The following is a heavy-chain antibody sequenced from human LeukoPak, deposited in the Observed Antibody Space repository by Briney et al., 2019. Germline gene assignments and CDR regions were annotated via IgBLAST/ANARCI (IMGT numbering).Heavy chain of an antibody. Sequence: GGSLRLSCAASGFPFSISAMSWVRQAPGRGLEWVSAISGSSHMTYYADSVKGRLTISRDNSKNTVYLQMNSLRAEDTAIYYCAKVSGWSVPDAFNIWGQGTMVTVSS. CDR1: GFPFSISA. D-gene: IGHD2-15*01. CDR2: ISGSSHMT. CDR3: AKVSGWSVPDAFNI. J-gene: IGHJ3*02. V-gene: IGHV3-23*01.